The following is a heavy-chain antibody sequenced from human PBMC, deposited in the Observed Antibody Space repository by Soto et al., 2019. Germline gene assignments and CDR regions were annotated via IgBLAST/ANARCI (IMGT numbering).Heavy chain of an antibody. D-gene: IGHD3-22*01. J-gene: IGHJ1*01. CDR2: IYYSGST. CDR3: ARDQGYYDSSGYYGPRMDFQH. Sequence: SETLSLTCTVSGCSISSGGYYWSWIRQHPGKGLEWIGYIYYSGSTYYNPSLKSRVTISVDTSKNQFSLKLSSVTAADTAVYYCARDQGYYDSSGYYGPRMDFQHWGQGTLVTVSS. CDR1: GCSISSGGYY. V-gene: IGHV4-31*03.